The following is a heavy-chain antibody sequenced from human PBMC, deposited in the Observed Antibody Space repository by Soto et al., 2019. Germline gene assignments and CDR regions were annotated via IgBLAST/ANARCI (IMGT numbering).Heavy chain of an antibody. Sequence: QLQLQESGPGLVKPSETLSLTCTVSGGSISSSSYYWGWIRQPPGKGLEWIGSIYYSGSTYYNPSLKSRVTISVDTSKNQFSLKLSSVTAADTAVYYWASISSSSGWFDPWGQGTLVTVSS. J-gene: IGHJ5*02. V-gene: IGHV4-39*01. CDR2: IYYSGST. CDR3: ASISSSSGWFDP. D-gene: IGHD6-6*01. CDR1: GGSISSSSYY.